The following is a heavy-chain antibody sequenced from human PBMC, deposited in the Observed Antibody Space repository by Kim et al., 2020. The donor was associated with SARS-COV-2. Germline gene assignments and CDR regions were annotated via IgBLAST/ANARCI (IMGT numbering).Heavy chain of an antibody. CDR1: GYTFTSYG. V-gene: IGHV1-18*01. CDR3: ARDCLRYFDWLWCWFDP. Sequence: ASVKVSCKASGYTFTSYGISWVRQAPGQGLEWMGWISAYNGNTNYAQKLQGRVTMTTDTSTSTAYMELRSLRSDDTAVYYFARDCLRYFDWLWCWFDPWGQGTLVTVSS. CDR2: ISAYNGNT. J-gene: IGHJ5*02. D-gene: IGHD3-9*01.